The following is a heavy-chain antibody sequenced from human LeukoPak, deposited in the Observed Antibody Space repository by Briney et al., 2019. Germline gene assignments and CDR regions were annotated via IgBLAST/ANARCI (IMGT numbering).Heavy chain of an antibody. CDR2: IKQDGSEK. J-gene: IGHJ3*02. V-gene: IGHV3-7*01. Sequence: GESLRLSCAASGFTFSSYWMSWVRQAPGKGLEWVANIKQDGSEKSYVDSVKGRFTISRDNAKNSLYLQMNSLRAEDTAVYYCARAGGSYFYAFDIWGQGTMVTVSS. CDR1: GFTFSSYW. D-gene: IGHD1-26*01. CDR3: ARAGGSYFYAFDI.